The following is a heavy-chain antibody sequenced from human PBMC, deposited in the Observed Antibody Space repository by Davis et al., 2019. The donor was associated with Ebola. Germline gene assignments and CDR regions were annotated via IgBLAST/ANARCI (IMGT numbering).Heavy chain of an antibody. CDR1: GASTSSYY. D-gene: IGHD4-17*01. J-gene: IGHJ3*02. Sequence: SETLSPTCTLPGASTSSYYWRWIRQPPGKGLEWIGYIYYSGSTNYNPSLKSRVTISVDTSKNQFSLKLSSVTAADTAVYYCARDGYGEGAFDIWGQGTMVTVSS. CDR2: IYYSGST. CDR3: ARDGYGEGAFDI. V-gene: IGHV4-59*01.